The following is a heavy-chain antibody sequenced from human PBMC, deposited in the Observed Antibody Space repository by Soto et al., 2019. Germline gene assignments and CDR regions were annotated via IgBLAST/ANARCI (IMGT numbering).Heavy chain of an antibody. V-gene: IGHV3-21*01. CDR3: ARGSVNSKYCTNGVCYKYYFDY. CDR1: GFTFSSYS. Sequence: GSLRLSCAASGFTFSSYSMNWVRQAPGKGLEWVSSISSSSSYIYYADSVKGRFTISRDNAKNSLYLQMNSLRAEDTAVYYCARGSVNSKYCTNGVCYKYYFDYWGQGTLVTVSS. J-gene: IGHJ4*02. D-gene: IGHD2-8*01. CDR2: ISSSSSYI.